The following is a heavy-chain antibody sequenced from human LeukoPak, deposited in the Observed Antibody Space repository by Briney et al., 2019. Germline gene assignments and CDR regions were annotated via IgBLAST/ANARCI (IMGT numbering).Heavy chain of an antibody. CDR3: ARGRAVAGSYYFDY. CDR2: ISASSTYI. Sequence: GGSLRLSCAGAGFTFSTYSMNWVRQAPGKGLEWVSSISASSTYIYYADSVKGRFTVSRDNAENSLYLQMNSLRAEDTAVYYCARGRAVAGSYYFDYWGQGALVTVSS. CDR1: GFTFSTYS. V-gene: IGHV3-21*01. J-gene: IGHJ4*02. D-gene: IGHD6-19*01.